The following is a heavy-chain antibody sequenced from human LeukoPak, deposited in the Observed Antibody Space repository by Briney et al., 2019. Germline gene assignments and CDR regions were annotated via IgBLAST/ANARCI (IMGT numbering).Heavy chain of an antibody. Sequence: SETLSFTSTVAGGSISSWYWCWIRQAQGKGLQWTGHIFCSGSTNYNPSLKSRVTISVDTSKNQFSLKLSSVTAADTAVYYCARASHGIQTDYYYYYVDVWGKGTTVTVSS. J-gene: IGHJ6*03. D-gene: IGHD3-3*02. V-gene: IGHV4-59*01. CDR3: ARASHGIQTDYYYYYVDV. CDR1: GGSISSWY. CDR2: IFCSGST.